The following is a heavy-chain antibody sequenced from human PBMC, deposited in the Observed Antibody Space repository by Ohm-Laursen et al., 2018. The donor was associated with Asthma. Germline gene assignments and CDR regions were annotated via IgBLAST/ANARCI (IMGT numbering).Heavy chain of an antibody. CDR3: VRVRRSTIFGVVSN. D-gene: IGHD3-3*01. Sequence: SLRPSCAASGFTFDDYGMSWVRQAPGRGLEWVSGINWNGGSTGYGDSVKGRFTISRDNAKNSLYLQMNSLRAEDTALYHCVRVRRSTIFGVVSNWGQGTLVTVSS. CDR2: INWNGGST. CDR1: GFTFDDYG. J-gene: IGHJ4*02. V-gene: IGHV3-20*01.